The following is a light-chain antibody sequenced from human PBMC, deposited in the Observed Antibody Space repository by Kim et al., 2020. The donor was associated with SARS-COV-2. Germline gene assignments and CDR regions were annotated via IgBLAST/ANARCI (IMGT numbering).Light chain of an antibody. Sequence: GQRVTISCFGSGSNIERNVVNWYQQFPGTAPKLLMYATDQRSSGVPDRFSGSRSGTSASLAISGLQSDDEADYYCATWDESLNEWVFGGGTQLTVL. CDR1: GSNIERNV. V-gene: IGLV1-44*01. CDR3: ATWDESLNEWV. J-gene: IGLJ3*02. CDR2: ATD.